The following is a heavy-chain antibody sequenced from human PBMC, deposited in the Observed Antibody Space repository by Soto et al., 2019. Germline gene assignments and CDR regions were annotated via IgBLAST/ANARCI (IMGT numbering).Heavy chain of an antibody. D-gene: IGHD3-10*01. J-gene: IGHJ3*02. CDR3: AVAMVRGSQKRAFEI. V-gene: IGHV3-74*01. CDR2: IDGYGRSQ. CDR1: GFTFSNFW. Sequence: GGSLRLSCAASGFTFSNFWVYWVRQAPGKGLVWVSRIDGYGRSQDYADSVKGRFTLSIDNAKNNLYLQMNSLRAEDTALYYCAVAMVRGSQKRAFEIWGQGTMVTVSS.